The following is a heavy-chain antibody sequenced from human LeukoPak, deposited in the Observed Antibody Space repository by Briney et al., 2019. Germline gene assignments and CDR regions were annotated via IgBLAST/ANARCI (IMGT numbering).Heavy chain of an antibody. CDR1: GGSISSSSYY. CDR2: IYYSGST. CDR3: ARYGLRYYDTSGFDY. V-gene: IGHV4-39*07. D-gene: IGHD3-22*01. Sequence: PSETLSLTCIVSGGSISSSSYYWGWIRQPPGKGLEWIGSIYYSGSTHYNPSLKSRVTISVDTSKNQFSLKLSSVTAADTAVYYCARYGLRYYDTSGFDYWGQGTLVTVSS. J-gene: IGHJ4*02.